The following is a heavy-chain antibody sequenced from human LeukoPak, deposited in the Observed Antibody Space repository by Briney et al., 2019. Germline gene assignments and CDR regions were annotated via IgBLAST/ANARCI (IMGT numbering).Heavy chain of an antibody. CDR2: ISTGGDNT. CDR3: ARSFCTSVSCPKGHYYDVMDV. V-gene: IGHV3-21*01. J-gene: IGHJ6*02. CDR1: GFTFSRYA. Sequence: NPGGSLRLSCAASGFTFSRYAMNWVRQAPEKGLEWVSYISTGGDNTFYADSLKGRFTVSRDNAKNSLFLQMDSLRAEDTAVYYCARSFCTSVSCPKGHYYDVMDVWGQETTVTVSS. D-gene: IGHD2-8*02.